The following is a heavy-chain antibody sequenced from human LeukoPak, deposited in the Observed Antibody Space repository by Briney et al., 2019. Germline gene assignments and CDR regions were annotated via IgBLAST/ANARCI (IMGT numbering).Heavy chain of an antibody. CDR2: ISSSSSTL. CDR3: ARDRAGIAVAGLDY. J-gene: IGHJ4*02. D-gene: IGHD6-19*01. Sequence: GSLRLSCAASGFTFSSYSMNWVRQAPGKGLEWVSYISSSSSTLYYADSVKGRFTISRDNAKNSLYLQMNSLRDEDTAVYYCARDRAGIAVAGLDYWGQGTLVTVSS. V-gene: IGHV3-48*02. CDR1: GFTFSSYS.